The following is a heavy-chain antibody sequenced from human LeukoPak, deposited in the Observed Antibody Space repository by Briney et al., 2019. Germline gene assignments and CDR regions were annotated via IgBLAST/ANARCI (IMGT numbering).Heavy chain of an antibody. V-gene: IGHV3-20*04. CDR2: LNWNGGST. J-gene: IGHJ4*02. CDR3: ARTRSSGGYSGADY. Sequence: GGSLRLSCAASGFTFDSHGMTWVRQAPGKGLEWVSGLNWNGGSTGYADSLQGRFTISRDNAKNSRYLQMTSLRAEDTALYYCARTRSSGGYSGADYWGQGTLVTVSS. CDR1: GFTFDSHG. D-gene: IGHD1-26*01.